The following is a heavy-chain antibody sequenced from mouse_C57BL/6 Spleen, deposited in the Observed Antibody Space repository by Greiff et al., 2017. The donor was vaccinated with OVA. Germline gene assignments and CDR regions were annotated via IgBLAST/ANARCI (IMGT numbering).Heavy chain of an antibody. CDR1: GFTFSSYG. V-gene: IGHV5-6*02. CDR2: ISSGGSYT. J-gene: IGHJ4*01. CDR3: AREYDYDGYARDY. Sequence: EVKLVESGGDLVKPGGSLKLSCAASGFTFSSYGMSWVRPTPDKRLEWVATISSGGSYTYYPDSVKGRLTIASDNAKNNMYLQMSSLKSEDTAMYDCAREYDYDGYARDYWGQGTSVTVSS. D-gene: IGHD2-4*01.